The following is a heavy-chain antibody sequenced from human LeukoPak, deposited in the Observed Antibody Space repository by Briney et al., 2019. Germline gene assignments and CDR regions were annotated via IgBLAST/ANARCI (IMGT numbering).Heavy chain of an antibody. D-gene: IGHD6-19*01. J-gene: IGHJ4*02. V-gene: IGHV4-61*02. Sequence: SETLSLTCTVSGGSISSGSYYWRWIRQPAGKGLEWIGRIYTSGSTNYNPSLKSRVTISVDTSKNQFSLKLSSVTAADTAVYYCARSGFATGWTFDYWGQGNLVTVSS. CDR2: IYTSGST. CDR3: ARSGFATGWTFDY. CDR1: GGSISSGSYY.